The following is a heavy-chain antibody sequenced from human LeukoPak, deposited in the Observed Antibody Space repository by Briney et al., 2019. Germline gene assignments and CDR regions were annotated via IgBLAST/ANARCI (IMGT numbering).Heavy chain of an antibody. CDR2: IYYTGST. CDR1: GGSISSSFYY. J-gene: IGHJ4*02. CDR3: ARRHYYDSSSPIYYFDY. D-gene: IGHD3-22*01. Sequence: SETLSLTCTVSGGSISSSFYYWGWIRQPPGKGREWIVSIYYTGSTYYTPSIKSRVTISVDTSKNQFSLKLRSVTAADTAVFYCARRHYYDSSSPIYYFDYWGQGTLVTVSS. V-gene: IGHV4-39*01.